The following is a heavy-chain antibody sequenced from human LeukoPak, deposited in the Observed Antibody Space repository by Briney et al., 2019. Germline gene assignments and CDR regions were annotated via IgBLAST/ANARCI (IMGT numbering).Heavy chain of an antibody. CDR1: GFPFSIYE. J-gene: IGHJ4*02. CDR3: ALLAVASDFDY. D-gene: IGHD6-19*01. V-gene: IGHV3-48*03. Sequence: GSLRLSCAVSGFPFSIYEMNWVRQAPGKGLEWVSNIGSSGTTIYYADSVKGRFSISRDNAKSSLYLQMNSLRVEDTAVYYCALLAVASDFDYWGQGALVTVSS. CDR2: IGSSGTTI.